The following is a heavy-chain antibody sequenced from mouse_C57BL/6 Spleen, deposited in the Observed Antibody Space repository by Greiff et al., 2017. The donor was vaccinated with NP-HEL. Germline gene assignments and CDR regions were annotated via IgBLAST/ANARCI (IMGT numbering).Heavy chain of an antibody. Sequence: EVQLQESGAELVRPGASVKLSCTASGFNIKDYYMHWVKQRPEQGLEWIGRIDPEDGDTEYAPKFQGKATMTADTSSNTAYLQLSSLTSEDTAVYYCTTYYGNYPYYAMDYWGQGTSVTVSS. J-gene: IGHJ4*01. CDR2: IDPEDGDT. D-gene: IGHD2-1*01. CDR1: GFNIKDYY. CDR3: TTYYGNYPYYAMDY. V-gene: IGHV14-1*01.